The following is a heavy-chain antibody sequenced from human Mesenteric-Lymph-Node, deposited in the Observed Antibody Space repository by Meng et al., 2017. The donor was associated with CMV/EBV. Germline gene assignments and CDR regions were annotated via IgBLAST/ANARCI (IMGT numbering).Heavy chain of an antibody. CDR3: AKDHVVWELRGEMRFDP. CDR1: GFTLSRYV. CDR2: ISYDGNNE. J-gene: IGHJ5*02. V-gene: IGHV3-30*04. Sequence: GGSLRLSCAASGFTLSRYVMHWVRQAPGKGLEWVAFISYDGNNEYYADSVKGRFTISRDNSRNTLYLQMNSLRAEDTAVYYCAKDHVVWELRGEMRFDPWGQGTLVTVSS. D-gene: IGHD1-7*01.